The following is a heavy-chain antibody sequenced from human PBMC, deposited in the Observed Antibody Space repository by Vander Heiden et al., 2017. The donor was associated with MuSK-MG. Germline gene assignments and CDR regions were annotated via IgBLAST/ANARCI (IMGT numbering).Heavy chain of an antibody. D-gene: IGHD2-21*01. V-gene: IGHV1-2*02. CDR2: INPNSGGT. Sequence: QVQLVQSGAEVKKPGASVKVSCKASGYTFTGYYMHWVRQAPGQGLEWMGWINPNSGGTNYAQKFQGRVTMTRDTSISTAYMELSRLRSDDTAVYYCAREEVGMLPHYYYYGMDVWGQGTTVTVSS. CDR1: GYTFTGYY. J-gene: IGHJ6*02. CDR3: AREEVGMLPHYYYYGMDV.